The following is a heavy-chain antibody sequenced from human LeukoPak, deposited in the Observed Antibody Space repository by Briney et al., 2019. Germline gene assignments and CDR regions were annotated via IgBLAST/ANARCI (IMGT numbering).Heavy chain of an antibody. J-gene: IGHJ4*02. CDR2: IYYSGST. CDR3: ARGGDCSSTSCPYE. V-gene: IGHV4-30-4*01. D-gene: IGHD2-2*01. CDR1: GGSISSGDYY. Sequence: SETLSLTCTVSGGSISSGDYYWSWIRQPPGKGLEWIGYIYYSGSTYYNPSLKSRVTISVDTSKNQFSLKLSSVTDADTAVYYCARGGDCSSTSCPYEWGQGTLVTVSS.